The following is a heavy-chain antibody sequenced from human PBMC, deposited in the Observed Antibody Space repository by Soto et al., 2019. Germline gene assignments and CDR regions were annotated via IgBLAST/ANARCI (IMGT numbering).Heavy chain of an antibody. CDR1: GFTFDDYA. Sequence: SLRLSCAASGFTFDDYAMHCVRQAPGKGLEWVSGISWNSGSIGYADSVKGRFTISRDNAKNSLYLQMNSLRAEDTAVYYCARDLGWGSGSTYLDYWGQGTSVTVSS. D-gene: IGHD3-22*01. V-gene: IGHV3-9*01. CDR3: ARDLGWGSGSTYLDY. J-gene: IGHJ4*02. CDR2: ISWNSGSI.